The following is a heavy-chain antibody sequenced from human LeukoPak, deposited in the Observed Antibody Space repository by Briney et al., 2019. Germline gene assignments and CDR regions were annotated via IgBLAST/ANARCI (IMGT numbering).Heavy chain of an antibody. CDR2: ISSSGSTI. Sequence: GGSLRLSCAASGFTFSSYEMNWVRQAPGKGLEWVSYISSSGSTIYYADSVKGRFTISRDNAKNSLYLQMNSLRAEDTAVYYCARVPGRGDGGYYYYYMDVWGKGTTVTVSS. CDR3: ARVPGRGDGGYYYYYMDV. J-gene: IGHJ6*03. D-gene: IGHD1-14*01. V-gene: IGHV3-48*03. CDR1: GFTFSSYE.